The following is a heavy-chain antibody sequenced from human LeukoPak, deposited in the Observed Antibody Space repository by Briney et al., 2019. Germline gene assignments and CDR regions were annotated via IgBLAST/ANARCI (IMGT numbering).Heavy chain of an antibody. Sequence: GRSLRLSCAASGSTFDDYAMHWVRQAPGKGLGWVSGISWNSGSIVYADSVKGRFTISRDNAKNSLYLQMNSLRAEDMALYYCAKDLYSSSWYYFDYWGQGTLVTVSS. D-gene: IGHD6-13*01. V-gene: IGHV3-9*03. J-gene: IGHJ4*02. CDR1: GSTFDDYA. CDR2: ISWNSGSI. CDR3: AKDLYSSSWYYFDY.